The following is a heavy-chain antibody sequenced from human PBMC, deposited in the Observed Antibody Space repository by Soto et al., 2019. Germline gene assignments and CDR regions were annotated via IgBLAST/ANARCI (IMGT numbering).Heavy chain of an antibody. V-gene: IGHV1-18*01. D-gene: IGHD2-2*03. CDR2: ISAYNGNT. CDR3: ARDGRAGYCSSTSCPGYYYYMDV. J-gene: IGHJ6*03. Sequence: QVQLVQSGAEVKKPGASVKVSCKASGYTFTSYGISWVRQAPGQGLEWMGWISAYNGNTNYAQKLQGRVTMTTDTSTSTAYMELRSLRADDTAVYYCARDGRAGYCSSTSCPGYYYYMDVWGKGTTVTVSS. CDR1: GYTFTSYG.